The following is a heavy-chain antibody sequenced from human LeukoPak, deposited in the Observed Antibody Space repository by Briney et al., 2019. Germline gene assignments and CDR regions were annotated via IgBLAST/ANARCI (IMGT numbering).Heavy chain of an antibody. CDR1: GFTFSSYE. V-gene: IGHV3-48*03. CDR3: ARDRRDSFYGHFDY. J-gene: IGHJ4*02. Sequence: PGGSLRLSCAASGFTFSSYEMNWVRQAPGKGLEWISYISSSGSTKYYTDSVKGRFTISRDNAKNSLYLQVNSLRAEDTAVYYCARDRRDSFYGHFDYWGQGTLVTVSS. D-gene: IGHD2-2*01. CDR2: ISSSGSTK.